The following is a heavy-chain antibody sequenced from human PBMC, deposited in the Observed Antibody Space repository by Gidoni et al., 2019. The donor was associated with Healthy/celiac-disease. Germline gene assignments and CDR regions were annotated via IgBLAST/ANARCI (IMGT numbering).Heavy chain of an antibody. D-gene: IGHD2-15*01. CDR2: IIPILGIA. CDR3: AREHCSGGSCYSAGWFDP. Sequence: QVQLVHSGAEVKKPGSSVKVSCKASAGPFSSSTISWVRQAPGQGLEWMGRIIPILGIANYAQKFQGRVTITADKSTSTAYMELSSLRSEDTAVYYCAREHCSGGSCYSAGWFDPWGQGTLVTVSS. J-gene: IGHJ5*02. V-gene: IGHV1-69*04. CDR1: AGPFSSST.